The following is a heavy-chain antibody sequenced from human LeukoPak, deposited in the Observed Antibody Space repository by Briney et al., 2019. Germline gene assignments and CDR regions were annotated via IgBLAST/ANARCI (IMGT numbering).Heavy chain of an antibody. D-gene: IGHD6-13*01. V-gene: IGHV1-18*01. CDR1: GYTFTSYG. Sequence: ASXXXXXKASGYTFTSYGISXGRQAPGQGLEWMGWISAYNGNTNYAQKLQGRVTMTTDTSTSTAYMEMRSLRSDDTAVYYCARDPPGIAAAGTVQGAEYFQHWGQGTLVTVSS. CDR3: ARDPPGIAAAGTVQGAEYFQH. CDR2: ISAYNGNT. J-gene: IGHJ1*01.